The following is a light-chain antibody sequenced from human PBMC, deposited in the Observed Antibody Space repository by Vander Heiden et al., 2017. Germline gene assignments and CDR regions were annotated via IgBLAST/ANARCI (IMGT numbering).Light chain of an antibody. CDR2: EVT. Sequence: QSALTQPPSASGSPGQSVTISCPSTSSDVGDYNYVSWYQQHPGKAPTLIIYEVTKRPSGVPDRFSGSKSGNTAFLTVSGLQAEDEADYYCSSHAGSSAVFGGGTTVTVL. V-gene: IGLV2-8*01. J-gene: IGLJ3*02. CDR1: SSDVGDYNY. CDR3: SSHAGSSAV.